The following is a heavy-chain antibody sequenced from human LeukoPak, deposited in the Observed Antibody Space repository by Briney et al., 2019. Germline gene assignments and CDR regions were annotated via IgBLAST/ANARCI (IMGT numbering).Heavy chain of an antibody. D-gene: IGHD1-20*01. CDR3: ARRRYNWNAIDY. Sequence: GGSLRLSCAASGFTFSSYAMTWVRQAPGKGLEWVSAITGSGASTFYADSVKGRITISRDNAKNSLYLQMNSLRAEDTAVYYCARRRYNWNAIDYWGQGTLVTVSS. CDR2: ITGSGAST. J-gene: IGHJ4*02. V-gene: IGHV3-23*01. CDR1: GFTFSSYA.